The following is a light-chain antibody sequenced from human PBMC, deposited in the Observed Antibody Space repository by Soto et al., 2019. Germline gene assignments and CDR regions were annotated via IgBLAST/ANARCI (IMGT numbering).Light chain of an antibody. CDR1: ESISSW. CDR2: DAS. V-gene: IGKV1-5*01. J-gene: IGKJ1*01. Sequence: DIQMTQSPSTLSASVGDRVTITCRASESISSWLAWYQQKPGKAPKLLIYDASSLESGVPSRFSGSGSGTEFTIAISSLQPDDVAPYDPQQYNSYWTFGQGTKVDIK. CDR3: QQYNSYWT.